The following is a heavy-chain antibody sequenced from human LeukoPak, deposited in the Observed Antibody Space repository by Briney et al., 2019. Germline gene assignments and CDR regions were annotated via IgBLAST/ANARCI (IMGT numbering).Heavy chain of an antibody. J-gene: IGHJ4*02. CDR2: ISSSSSYI. Sequence: PGGSLRLSCAASGFTFSNYVMTWVRQAPGKGLEWVSSISSSSSYIYYADSVKGRFTISRDNAKNSLYLQMNSLRAEDTAVYYCARDLQRPVSSSWGPPWGQGTLVTVSS. V-gene: IGHV3-21*01. D-gene: IGHD6-13*01. CDR3: ARDLQRPVSSSWGPP. CDR1: GFTFSNYV.